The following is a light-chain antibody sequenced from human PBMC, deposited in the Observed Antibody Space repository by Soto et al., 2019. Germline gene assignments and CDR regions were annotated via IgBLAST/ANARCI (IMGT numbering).Light chain of an antibody. CDR3: QQYDSYST. Sequence: DIQMTQSPSTLSASVGDRVTITCRASHSISHWLSWYQWKPGKAPNLLIYKASSLKSGIPSRFSGSGSGTEFTLTISRLQPDDFATYYCQQYDSYSTFGQGTKVEIK. CDR2: KAS. V-gene: IGKV1-5*03. J-gene: IGKJ1*01. CDR1: HSISHW.